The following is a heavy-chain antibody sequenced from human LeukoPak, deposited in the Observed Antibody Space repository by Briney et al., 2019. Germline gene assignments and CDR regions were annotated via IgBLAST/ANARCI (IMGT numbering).Heavy chain of an antibody. CDR3: ATWGIAVAGTFDY. D-gene: IGHD6-19*01. Sequence: PSETLSLTCTVSGGSIGSSYWSWIRQPPGKGLEWIGYIYYSGSTNYNPSFKSRVAISVDTSKNQFSLKLSSVTAADTAVYYCATWGIAVAGTFDYWGQGTLVTVST. J-gene: IGHJ4*02. CDR2: IYYSGST. V-gene: IGHV4-59*08. CDR1: GGSIGSSY.